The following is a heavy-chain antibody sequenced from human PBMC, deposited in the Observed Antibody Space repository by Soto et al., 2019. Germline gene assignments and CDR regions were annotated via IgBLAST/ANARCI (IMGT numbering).Heavy chain of an antibody. CDR3: ARAKGLLTVTTAWFDP. CDR2: IYYSGST. D-gene: IGHD4-17*01. CDR1: GGSISSGDYY. V-gene: IGHV4-30-4*01. J-gene: IGHJ5*02. Sequence: QVQLQESGPGLVKPSQTLSLTCTVSGGSISSGDYYWSWIRQPPGKGLEWIGYIYYSGSTYYKPSLKSRVPKSGDTSKNQFSLKLSSVTAADTAVYYCARAKGLLTVTTAWFDPWGQGTLVTVSS.